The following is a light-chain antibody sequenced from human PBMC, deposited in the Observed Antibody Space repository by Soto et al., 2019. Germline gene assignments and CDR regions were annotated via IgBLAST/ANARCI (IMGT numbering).Light chain of an antibody. CDR1: RSVNNNY. CDR2: GAS. Sequence: EIVLTQSPVPLSLSPGARATLPFRASRSVNNNYLAWYQQKPGQAPRLLIFGASSRATGIPDRFIGSGSGTEFILTISRLEPDDFAIYHCHQHGGSPETFGQGTKVDIK. CDR3: HQHGGSPET. V-gene: IGKV3-20*01. J-gene: IGKJ1*01.